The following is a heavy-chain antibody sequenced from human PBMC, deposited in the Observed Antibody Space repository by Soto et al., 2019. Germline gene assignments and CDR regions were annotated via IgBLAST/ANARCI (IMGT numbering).Heavy chain of an antibody. D-gene: IGHD3-3*01. CDR3: ARRQDFWSGYYRSYGMDV. CDR2: INSDGSST. J-gene: IGHJ6*02. V-gene: IGHV3-74*01. Sequence: GGSLILSCAASGFTFSSYWMHWVRQAPGKGLVWVSRINSDGSSTSYADSVKGRFTISRDNAKNTLYLQMSSLRAEDTAVYYCARRQDFWSGYYRSYGMDVWGQGTTVTVSS. CDR1: GFTFSSYW.